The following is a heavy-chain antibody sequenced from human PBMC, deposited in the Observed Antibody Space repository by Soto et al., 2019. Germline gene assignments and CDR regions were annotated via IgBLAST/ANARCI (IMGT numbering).Heavy chain of an antibody. CDR3: ARESHDILTGPPWVWYFDL. D-gene: IGHD3-9*01. J-gene: IGHJ2*01. CDR2: INDRGSI. CDR1: GGSFSGYY. V-gene: IGHV4-34*01. Sequence: QVQLQQWGAGPLRPLETLSLTCGVSGGSFSGYYWAWIRQSPEKGLEWIGEINDRGSINYNPSLKSRVSISVETSKNHYSLNLRSVTAADTAVYYCARESHDILTGPPWVWYFDLWGRGTLVTVSS.